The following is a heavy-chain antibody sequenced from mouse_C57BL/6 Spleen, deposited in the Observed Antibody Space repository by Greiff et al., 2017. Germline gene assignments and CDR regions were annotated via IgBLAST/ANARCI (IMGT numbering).Heavy chain of an antibody. Sequence: QVQLKESGAELARPGASVKLSCKASGYTFTSYGISWVKQRTGQGLEWIGEIYPRSGNTYYNEKFKGKATLTADKSSRPAYMELRSLTSEDSAVYFCARSEYYDSSQAGFAYWGQGTLVTVSA. CDR1: GYTFTSYG. CDR3: ARSEYYDSSQAGFAY. V-gene: IGHV1-81*01. J-gene: IGHJ3*01. D-gene: IGHD1-1*01. CDR2: IYPRSGNT.